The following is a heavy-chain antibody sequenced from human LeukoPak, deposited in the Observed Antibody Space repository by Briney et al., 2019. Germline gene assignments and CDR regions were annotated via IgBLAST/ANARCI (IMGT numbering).Heavy chain of an antibody. CDR1: GGSISSGSYY. V-gene: IGHV4-61*02. D-gene: IGHD3-10*01. CDR2: IYTSGST. CDR3: ARDRLWFGPDYYYMDV. J-gene: IGHJ6*03. Sequence: PSETLSLTCTVSGGSISSGSYYWSWIRQPAGKGLEWIGRIYTSGSTNYNPSLKSRVTISVDTSKNQFSLKLSSVTAADTAVYYCARDRLWFGPDYYYMDVWGKGTTVTISS.